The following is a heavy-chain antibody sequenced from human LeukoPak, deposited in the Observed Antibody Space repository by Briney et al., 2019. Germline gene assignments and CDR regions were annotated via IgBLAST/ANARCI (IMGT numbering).Heavy chain of an antibody. J-gene: IGHJ4*02. CDR2: ISYDGSNK. D-gene: IGHD3-3*01. CDR1: GFTFSSYA. V-gene: IGHV3-30-3*01. CDR3: AKDFWSGYSPFVFDY. Sequence: GRSLRLSCAASGFTFSSYAMHWVRQAPGKGLEWVAVISYDGSNKYYADSVKGRFTISRDNSKNTLYLQMNSLRAEDTAVYYCAKDFWSGYSPFVFDYWGQGTLVTVSS.